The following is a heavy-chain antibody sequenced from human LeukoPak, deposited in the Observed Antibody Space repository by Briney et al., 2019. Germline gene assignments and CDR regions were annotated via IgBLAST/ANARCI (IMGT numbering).Heavy chain of an antibody. CDR2: ISSSGSTI. Sequence: PGGSLRLSCAASGFTYSDYYMSWIRQAPGKGQEWVSYISSSGSTIYYADSVKGRFTISRDNAKNSLYLQMNSLRAEDTAVYYCAREEYSSSSVDYWGQGTLVTVSS. CDR3: AREEYSSSSVDY. V-gene: IGHV3-11*01. J-gene: IGHJ4*02. D-gene: IGHD6-6*01. CDR1: GFTYSDYY.